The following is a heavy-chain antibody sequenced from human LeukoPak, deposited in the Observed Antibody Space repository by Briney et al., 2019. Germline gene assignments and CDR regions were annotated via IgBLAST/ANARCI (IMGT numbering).Heavy chain of an antibody. J-gene: IGHJ4*02. CDR1: GFTFSSYA. D-gene: IGHD3-10*01. V-gene: IGHV3-23*01. Sequence: GGSLRLSCAASGFTFSSYAMSWVRQAPGKGLEWVSSVTGNGDNTFHADSVKGRFTISRDNSKNMLYLQINSLRAEDTAVYYCARDRNYFEALHRSYWGQGTLVTVSS. CDR3: ARDRNYFEALHRSY. CDR2: VTGNGDNT.